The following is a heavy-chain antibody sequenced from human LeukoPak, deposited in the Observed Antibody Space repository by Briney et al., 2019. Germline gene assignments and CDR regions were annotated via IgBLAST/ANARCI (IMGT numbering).Heavy chain of an antibody. CDR1: GYIFTDYW. CDR2: VYPSDSDT. J-gene: IGHJ5*02. V-gene: IGHV5-51*01. Sequence: GESLKISCQGSGYIFTDYWIAWVRQMPGKGLEWMGIVYPSDSDTRYSPSFEGQVTFSADKSINTVYLQWSSLRASDTAMYYCARQCCRGVSPGFVPWGQGTLVTVSS. CDR3: ARQCCRGVSPGFVP. D-gene: IGHD3-10*01.